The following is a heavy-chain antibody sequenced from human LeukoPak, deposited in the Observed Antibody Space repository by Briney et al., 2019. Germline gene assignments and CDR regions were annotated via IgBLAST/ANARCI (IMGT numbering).Heavy chain of an antibody. CDR2: ISWNSGSI. D-gene: IGHD3-3*01. Sequence: GGSLRLSCAASGLTFDDYAMHWVRQAPGKGLEWVSGISWNSGSIGYADSVKGRFTISRDNAKNSLYLQMNSLRAEDTAVYYCARDGDQYDFWSGYGLDYWGQGTLVTVSS. V-gene: IGHV3-9*01. CDR1: GLTFDDYA. J-gene: IGHJ4*02. CDR3: ARDGDQYDFWSGYGLDY.